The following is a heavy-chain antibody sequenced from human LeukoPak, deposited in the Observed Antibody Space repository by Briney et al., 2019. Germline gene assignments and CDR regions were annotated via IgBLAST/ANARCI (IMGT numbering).Heavy chain of an antibody. CDR2: IYHSGST. V-gene: IGHV4-4*02. CDR1: GGSISSSNW. Sequence: SSETLSLTCAVSGGSISSSNWWSWVRQPPGKGLEWIGEIYHSGSTNSNPSLKSRVTISVDKSKNQFSLKLSSVTAADTAVYYCARDRLLWFGELLSEGYWFDPWGQGTLVTVSS. D-gene: IGHD3-10*01. CDR3: ARDRLLWFGELLSEGYWFDP. J-gene: IGHJ5*02.